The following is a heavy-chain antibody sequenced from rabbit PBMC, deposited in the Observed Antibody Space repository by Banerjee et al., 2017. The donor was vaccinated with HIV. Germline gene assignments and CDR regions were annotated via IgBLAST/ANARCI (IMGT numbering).Heavy chain of an antibody. CDR3: ARGGYVSSDGLNL. CDR2: IDVGSSGST. CDR1: GFSFSSNYY. D-gene: IGHD1-1*01. Sequence: QEQLVEYGGDLVKPEGSLTLTCTASGFSFSSNYYMCWVRQAPGKGLEWIACIDVGSSGSTYYASWAKGRFTNSKTSSTTVTLQMTSLTAADTATYFCARGGYVSSDGLNLWGPGTLVTVS. J-gene: IGHJ4*01. V-gene: IGHV1S45*01.